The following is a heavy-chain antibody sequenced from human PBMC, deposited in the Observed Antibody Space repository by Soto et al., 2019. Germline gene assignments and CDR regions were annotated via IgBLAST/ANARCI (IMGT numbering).Heavy chain of an antibody. CDR1: GGSFSGYY. CDR2: INHSGST. Sequence: SETLSLTCAVYGGSFSGYYWSWIRQPPGKGLAWIGEINHSGSTNYNPSLKSRVTISVDTSKNQFSLKLSSVTAADTAVYYCAREGGSGSYFGYFDYWGQGTPVTVSS. V-gene: IGHV4-34*01. D-gene: IGHD3-10*01. CDR3: AREGGSGSYFGYFDY. J-gene: IGHJ4*02.